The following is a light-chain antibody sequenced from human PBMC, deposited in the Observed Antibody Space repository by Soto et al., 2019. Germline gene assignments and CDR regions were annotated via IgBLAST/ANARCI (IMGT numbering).Light chain of an antibody. Sequence: ETVLTQSPATLSLSPGERATLSCRASQSVSNYFVWYQQKPGQAPRLLIYDASNRATGIPDRFSGSGSGTDFTLTISSLEPDDFAVYYCQQHSTWLLTFGPGTRVEIK. CDR3: QQHSTWLLT. CDR2: DAS. CDR1: QSVSNY. J-gene: IGKJ4*01. V-gene: IGKV3-11*01.